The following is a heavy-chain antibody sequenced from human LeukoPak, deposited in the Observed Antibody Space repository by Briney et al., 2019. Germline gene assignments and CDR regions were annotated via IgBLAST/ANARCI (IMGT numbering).Heavy chain of an antibody. Sequence: PGGSLRLSCAVSGFTFSDSWMDWVRQAPGKGLEWVANIKQDGSEKYYVDSVKGRFTISRDNAKNSLYLQMNSLRAEDTAVYYCSRSLNYWGQGTLVTVSS. CDR3: SRSLNY. CDR2: IKQDGSEK. CDR1: GFTFSDSW. J-gene: IGHJ4*02. V-gene: IGHV3-7*01.